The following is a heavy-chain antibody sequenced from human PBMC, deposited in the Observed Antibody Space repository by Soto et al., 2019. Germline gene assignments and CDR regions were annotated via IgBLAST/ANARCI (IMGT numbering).Heavy chain of an antibody. CDR3: TRDVYGATGWFDP. Sequence: GVLRLSCAASGFTFSNYWMTWVRQAPGKGLEWVANIKQDGSEKYCVDSVKGRFTISRDNAKKSLYLQMNSLRADDTAVYYCTRDVYGATGWFDPWGQGTLVTVSS. J-gene: IGHJ5*02. CDR2: IKQDGSEK. D-gene: IGHD4-17*01. V-gene: IGHV3-7*03. CDR1: GFTFSNYW.